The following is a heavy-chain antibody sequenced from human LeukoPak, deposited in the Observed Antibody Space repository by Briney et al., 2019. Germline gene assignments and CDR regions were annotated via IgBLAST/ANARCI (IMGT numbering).Heavy chain of an antibody. CDR3: ARVMTAITNWFDP. Sequence: GGSLRLSCAASGFTVSSNYVSSVRQAPGKGLEWVSSIYRDGSTYYADSVKGRFTISRDNSKNTLNLQMNNLRVEDTAVYYCARVMTAITNWFDPWGQGTLVTVSS. V-gene: IGHV3-66*01. J-gene: IGHJ5*02. D-gene: IGHD2-21*02. CDR1: GFTVSSNY. CDR2: IYRDGST.